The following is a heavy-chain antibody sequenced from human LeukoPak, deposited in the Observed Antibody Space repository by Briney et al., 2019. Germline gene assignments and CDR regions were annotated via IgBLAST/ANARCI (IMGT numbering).Heavy chain of an antibody. Sequence: SVKVSCKASGGTFSSYAISWVRQAPGQGLEWMGRIIPILGIANYARKFQGRVTITADKSTSTAYMELSSLRSEDTAVYYCARTLEDYGDYYYYYGMDVWGQGTTVTVSS. J-gene: IGHJ6*02. CDR3: ARTLEDYGDYYYYYGMDV. CDR1: GGTFSSYA. V-gene: IGHV1-69*04. CDR2: IIPILGIA. D-gene: IGHD4-17*01.